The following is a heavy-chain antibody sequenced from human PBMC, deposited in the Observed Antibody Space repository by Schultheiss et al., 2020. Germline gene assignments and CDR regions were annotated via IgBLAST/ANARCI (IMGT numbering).Heavy chain of an antibody. D-gene: IGHD1-1*01. CDR2: IGTAGDT. Sequence: GGSLRLSCAGSGFTFSSYGMGWVRQAPGKGLEWVSAIGTAGDTYYPGSVKGRFTISRENAKNSLYLQMNSLRAGDTAVYYCARGHHDPYYYYYYMDVWGKGTTVTVFS. CDR3: ARGHHDPYYYYYYMDV. CDR1: GFTFSSYG. V-gene: IGHV3-13*04. J-gene: IGHJ6*03.